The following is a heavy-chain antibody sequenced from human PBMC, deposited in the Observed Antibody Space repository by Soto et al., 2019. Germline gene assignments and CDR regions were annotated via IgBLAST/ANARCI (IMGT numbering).Heavy chain of an antibody. CDR2: INHTGGT. Sequence: SATLSLTCGCYGLSVHACYWKGIHQPPGQGLEWIEEINHTGGTHYNPSPKSRVHMSVDTSKNQFSLRLSSVTAADTAIYDWADRITVSESLIPPLALWGQGTQVA. CDR1: GLSVHACY. J-gene: IGHJ4*02. CDR3: ADRITVSESLIPPLAL. D-gene: IGHD1-20*01. V-gene: IGHV4-34*01.